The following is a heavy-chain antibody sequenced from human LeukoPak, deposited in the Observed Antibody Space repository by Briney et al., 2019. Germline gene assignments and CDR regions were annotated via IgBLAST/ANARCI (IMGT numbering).Heavy chain of an antibody. V-gene: IGHV1-69*13. J-gene: IGHJ5*02. CDR3: ARAVLEWLWVWFDP. CDR2: IIPIFGTA. D-gene: IGHD3-3*01. CDR1: GGTFSSYA. Sequence: RASVKVSCMASGGTFSSYAISWVRQAPGQGLEWMGGIIPIFGTANYAQKFQGRVTITADESTSTAYMELSSLRSEDTAVYYCARAVLEWLWVWFDPWGQGTLVTISS.